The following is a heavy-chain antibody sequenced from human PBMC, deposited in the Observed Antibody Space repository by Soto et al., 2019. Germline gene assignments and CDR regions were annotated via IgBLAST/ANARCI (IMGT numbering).Heavy chain of an antibody. V-gene: IGHV1-69*13. J-gene: IGHJ6*02. CDR3: ARRIKDDYGMDV. CDR2: IIPIFGTA. D-gene: IGHD1-20*01. Sequence: SVKVSCKASGGTFSSYAISWVRQAPGQGLEWMGGIIPIFGTANYAQKFQGRVTITADESTSTAYMELSSLRSEDTAVYYCARRIKDDYGMDVWGQGTTVTVSS. CDR1: GGTFSSYA.